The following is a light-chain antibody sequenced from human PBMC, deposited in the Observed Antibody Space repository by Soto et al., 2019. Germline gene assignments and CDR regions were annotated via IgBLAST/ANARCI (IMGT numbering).Light chain of an antibody. J-gene: IGKJ4*01. CDR1: QSVGSY. CDR2: GAS. V-gene: IGKV3-15*01. Sequence: EIVLIQSPATLSFSPGERATLSCRASQSVGSYLAWYQHKPGQAPSLLIYGASTRATGFPARFSGSGSGTELTITISSLQSEDFAVYYCQQYKNWPLTFGGGTKVDIK. CDR3: QQYKNWPLT.